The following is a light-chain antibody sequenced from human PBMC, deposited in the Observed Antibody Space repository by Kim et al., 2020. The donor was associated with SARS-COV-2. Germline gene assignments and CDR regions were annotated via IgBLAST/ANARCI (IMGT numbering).Light chain of an antibody. J-gene: IGKJ1*01. CDR1: QSISGW. CDR2: HAS. Sequence: PTLSASVGDRVTITCRASQSISGWLAWYQQKPGKAPKLLIYHASTLQGGVPSRFSGSGSGTEFTLTINNLQPDDFATYYCQHLGTFGLGTKVDIK. V-gene: IGKV1-5*01. CDR3: QHLGT.